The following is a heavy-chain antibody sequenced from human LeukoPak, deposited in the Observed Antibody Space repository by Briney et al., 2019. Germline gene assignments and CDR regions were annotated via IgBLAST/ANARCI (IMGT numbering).Heavy chain of an antibody. CDR1: GFTFSSYS. D-gene: IGHD3-10*01. V-gene: IGHV3-48*01. Sequence: GGSLRLSCAASGFTFSSYSMNWVRQAPGKGLEWVSYISSSSSTIYYADSVKGRFTISRDNAKNSLYLQMNSLRAEDTAVYYCARPQWFGELNDAFDIWGQGTMVTVSS. CDR3: ARPQWFGELNDAFDI. J-gene: IGHJ3*02. CDR2: ISSSSSTI.